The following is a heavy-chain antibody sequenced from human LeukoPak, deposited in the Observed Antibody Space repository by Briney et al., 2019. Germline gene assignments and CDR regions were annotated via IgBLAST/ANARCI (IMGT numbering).Heavy chain of an antibody. D-gene: IGHD3-10*01. CDR3: ARDQLLWFGERGLDY. CDR2: IYYRGDTT. J-gene: IGHJ4*02. CDR1: GDSISDTTYS. Sequence: SETLSLTCTVSGDSISDTTYSWGWIRQPPGKGLEWIGNIYYRGDTTYYNPSLKSRVTISVDTSKNQFSLKLTSVTAADTAVYYCARDQLLWFGERGLDYWGQGTLVTVSS. V-gene: IGHV4-39*07.